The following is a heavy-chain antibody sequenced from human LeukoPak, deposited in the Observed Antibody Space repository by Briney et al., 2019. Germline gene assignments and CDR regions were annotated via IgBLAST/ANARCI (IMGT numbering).Heavy chain of an antibody. CDR3: ARHKDYYDSSGYHVFDY. CDR2: IYYSRST. V-gene: IGHV4-59*08. Sequence: SETLSLTCTVSGGSISSYYWSWIRQPPGKGLEWIGYIYYSRSTNYNPSLKSRVTISVDTSKNQFSLKLSSVTAADTAVYYCARHKDYYDSSGYHVFDYWGQGTLVTVSS. CDR1: GGSISSYY. J-gene: IGHJ4*02. D-gene: IGHD3-22*01.